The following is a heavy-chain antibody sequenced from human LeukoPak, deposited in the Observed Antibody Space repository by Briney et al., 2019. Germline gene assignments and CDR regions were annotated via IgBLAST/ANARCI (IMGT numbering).Heavy chain of an antibody. Sequence: GGSLRLSCAASGFTFSSYAMSWVRQAPGKGLEWVSAISGSGGSTYYADSVKGRFTISRDNSKNTLYLQMNSLRADDTAVYYCARAHSSSSTFDLWGQGTLVTVSS. CDR2: ISGSGGST. D-gene: IGHD6-6*01. CDR3: ARAHSSSSTFDL. CDR1: GFTFSSYA. J-gene: IGHJ4*02. V-gene: IGHV3-23*01.